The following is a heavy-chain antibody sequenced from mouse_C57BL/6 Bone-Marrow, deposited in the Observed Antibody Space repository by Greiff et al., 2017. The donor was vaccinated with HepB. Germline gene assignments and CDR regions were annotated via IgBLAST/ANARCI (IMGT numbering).Heavy chain of an antibody. CDR2: ISSGGSYT. Sequence: EVKLMESGGDLVKPGGSLKLSCAASGFTFSSYGMSWVRQTPDKRLEWVATISSGGSYTYYPDSVKGRFTISRDNAKNTLYLQMSSLKSEDTAMYYCAGHGWSWFAYWGQGTLVTVSA. CDR1: GFTFSSYG. J-gene: IGHJ3*01. D-gene: IGHD2-3*01. CDR3: AGHGWSWFAY. V-gene: IGHV5-6*01.